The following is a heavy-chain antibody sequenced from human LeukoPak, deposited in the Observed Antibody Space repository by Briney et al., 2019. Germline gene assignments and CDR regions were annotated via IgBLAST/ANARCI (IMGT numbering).Heavy chain of an antibody. D-gene: IGHD3-22*01. V-gene: IGHV3-11*04. CDR1: GFTFSDYY. CDR3: ARDRGYYDSSGLFQAFDI. J-gene: IGHJ3*02. Sequence: GGSLRLSCAASGFTFSDYYMSWIRQAPGKGLEWVSYISSSGSTIYYADSVKGRFTISRDNAKNSLYLQMNSLRAEDTAVYYCARDRGYYDSSGLFQAFDIWGQGTMVTVSS. CDR2: ISSSGSTI.